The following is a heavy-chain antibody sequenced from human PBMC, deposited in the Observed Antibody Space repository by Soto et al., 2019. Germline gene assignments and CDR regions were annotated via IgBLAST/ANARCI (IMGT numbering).Heavy chain of an antibody. CDR1: GGSISSGGYY. CDR2: IYYSGST. CDR3: ASLVVAPPHYYFDY. Sequence: SETLSLTCTVSGGSISSGGYYWSWIRQHPGKGLEWIGYIYYSGSTYYNPSLKSRVTISVDTSKNQFSLKLSSVTAADTAVYYCASLVVAPPHYYFDYWGQGTLVTVSS. J-gene: IGHJ4*02. D-gene: IGHD2-15*01. V-gene: IGHV4-31*03.